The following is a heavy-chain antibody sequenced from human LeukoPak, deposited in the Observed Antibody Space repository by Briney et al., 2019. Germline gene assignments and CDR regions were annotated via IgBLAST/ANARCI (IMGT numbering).Heavy chain of an antibody. CDR1: GYTFTGYY. J-gene: IGHJ3*02. CDR2: INPNSGGT. CDR3: ARGPSSSWSSSLDI. V-gene: IGHV1-2*02. Sequence: ASVKVSCKASGYTFTGYYMHWVRQAPGQGLEWMGWINPNSGGTNYAQKFQGRVTMTRDTSISTAYMELSGLRSDDTAVYYCARGPSSSWSSSLDIWGQGTMVTVSS. D-gene: IGHD6-13*01.